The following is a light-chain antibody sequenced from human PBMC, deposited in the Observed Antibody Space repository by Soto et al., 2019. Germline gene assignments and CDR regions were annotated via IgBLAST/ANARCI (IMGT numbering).Light chain of an antibody. CDR2: DVS. V-gene: IGLV2-14*01. Sequence: QSALTQHASVSGSPGQSITISCTGTSSDVGGYNYVSWYQQHPGKAPKLMIYDVSNRPSGVSNRFSGSKSGNTASLTISGLQAEDEADYYCSSYTSSSTLEVFGVGTKLTVL. J-gene: IGLJ2*01. CDR1: SSDVGGYNY. CDR3: SSYTSSSTLEV.